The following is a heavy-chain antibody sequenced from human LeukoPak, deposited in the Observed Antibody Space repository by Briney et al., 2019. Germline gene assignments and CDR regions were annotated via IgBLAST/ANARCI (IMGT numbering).Heavy chain of an antibody. V-gene: IGHV1-8*01. D-gene: IGHD5/OR15-5a*01. Sequence: ASVKVSCKASGYTFTSYDINWVRQAPGQGLEWMGWMNPNSGNTGYAQKFQGRVTMTRDTSINTAYVELNTLISEDTAVYYCTRESLYVPRWFDPWGQGTLVTVSS. CDR1: GYTFTSYD. CDR2: MNPNSGNT. CDR3: TRESLYVPRWFDP. J-gene: IGHJ5*02.